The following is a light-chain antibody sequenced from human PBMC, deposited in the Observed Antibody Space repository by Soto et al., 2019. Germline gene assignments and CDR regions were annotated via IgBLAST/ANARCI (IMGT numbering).Light chain of an antibody. CDR1: QSLVHSDGNTY. CDR3: MQNTQFPLT. CDR2: KVS. V-gene: IGKV2-24*01. J-gene: IGKJ4*01. Sequence: EIVMTQTPLSSAVTLGQPASISCRSSQSLVHSDGNTYLSWFHVGPGQSPRSLIYKVSNRFSGVPDRFTGSGAETDFTLKSSRVEAEGVGTYYCMQNTQFPLTFGGGTKVEI.